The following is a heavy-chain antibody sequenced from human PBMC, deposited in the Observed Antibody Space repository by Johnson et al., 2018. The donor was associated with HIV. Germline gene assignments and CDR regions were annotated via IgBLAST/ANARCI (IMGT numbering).Heavy chain of an antibody. J-gene: IGHJ3*02. CDR3: ARDGVYSSPHDAFDI. Sequence: EVQLVESGGGLAQPGESLRLSCAASGITFSNYWMSWVRQAPGKGLEWVANINQDGNDEYYVDSLEGRFTISRDNAKNSLYLQMDNLRTDDTAVYYCARDGVYSSPHDAFDIWGQGTMVTVSS. CDR2: INQDGNDE. CDR1: GITFSNYW. D-gene: IGHD6-13*01. V-gene: IGHV3-7*05.